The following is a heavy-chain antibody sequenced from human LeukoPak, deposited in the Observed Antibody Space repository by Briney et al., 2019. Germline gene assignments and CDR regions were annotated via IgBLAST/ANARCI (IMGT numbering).Heavy chain of an antibody. Sequence: GGSLQISCQGYGYSFTNYWIGWVRQMPGKGLEWMGIIYPGDSDTRYSPSFQGQVTISADKSISTAYLQWSSLKASDTAMYYCARSAGTFRFDYWGQGNLVTVSS. CDR3: ARSAGTFRFDY. V-gene: IGHV5-51*01. D-gene: IGHD6-13*01. CDR1: GYSFTNYW. J-gene: IGHJ4*02. CDR2: IYPGDSDT.